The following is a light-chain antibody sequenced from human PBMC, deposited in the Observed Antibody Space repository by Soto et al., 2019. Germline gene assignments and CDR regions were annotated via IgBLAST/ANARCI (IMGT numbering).Light chain of an antibody. Sequence: QSVLTQPASVSGSPGQSITISCTGTSSDVGNYIFVSWYRQHPGKAPKLMIYEVTNRPSGVSNRFSGSKSGNTASLTISGLQAEDEANYYCNSYTTLSNRVFGTGTKVTVL. CDR3: NSYTTLSNRV. CDR1: SSDVGNYIF. V-gene: IGLV2-14*01. CDR2: EVT. J-gene: IGLJ1*01.